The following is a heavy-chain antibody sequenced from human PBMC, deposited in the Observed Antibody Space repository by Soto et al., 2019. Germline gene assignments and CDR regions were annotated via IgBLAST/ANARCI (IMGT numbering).Heavy chain of an antibody. V-gene: IGHV3-7*03. CDR3: ARASGTIRLMVYAPETDY. CDR1: GFTFSSYW. J-gene: IGHJ4*02. D-gene: IGHD2-8*01. CDR2: IKQDGSEK. Sequence: EVQLVESGGGLVQPGGPLRLSCAASGFTFSSYWMSWVRQAPGKGLEWVANIKQDGSEKYYVDSVKGRFTISRDNAKNSLYLQMNSLRAEDTAVYYCARASGTIRLMVYAPETDYWGQGTLVTVSS.